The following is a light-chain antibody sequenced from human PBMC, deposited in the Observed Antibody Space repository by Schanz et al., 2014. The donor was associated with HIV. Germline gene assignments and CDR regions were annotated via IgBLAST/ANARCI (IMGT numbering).Light chain of an antibody. CDR1: SSDVGGYNY. J-gene: IGLJ1*01. Sequence: QSALTQPRSVSGSPGQSVAISCTGTSSDVGGYNYVSWYQQHPGKPPKLMVYDVTDRPSGVSNRFSGSKSGNTATLTISGLQAEDEADYYCSSYTSSSTPYVFGTGTKLTVL. CDR2: DVT. CDR3: SSYTSSSTPYV. V-gene: IGLV2-14*03.